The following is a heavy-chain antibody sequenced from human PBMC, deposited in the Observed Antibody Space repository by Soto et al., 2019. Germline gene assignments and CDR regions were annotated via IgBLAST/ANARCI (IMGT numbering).Heavy chain of an antibody. CDR3: ARHLTYCSAGSCYSDFPYYGMDV. CDR1: GGSISSSSYY. D-gene: IGHD2-15*01. J-gene: IGHJ6*02. CDR2: IFYSGST. Sequence: QLQLQESGPGLVKPSETLSLTCTVSGGSISSSSYYWGWIRQPPGKGLEWIGSIFYSGSTYYNPXLKRRVTISVDXSXNXVSLKLSSVTAADTAVYYCARHLTYCSAGSCYSDFPYYGMDVWGQGTTVTVSS. V-gene: IGHV4-39*01.